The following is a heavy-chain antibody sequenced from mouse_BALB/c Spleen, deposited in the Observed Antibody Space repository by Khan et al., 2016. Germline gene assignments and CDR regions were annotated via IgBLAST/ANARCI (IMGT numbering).Heavy chain of an antibody. Sequence: VQLQESGPGLVAPSQSLSITCTVSGFSLTNSGVHWIRQPPGKGLEWLGVIWPGGSTDYNSALMSSLSITKDNSQNQVFLKMISLQSDDTAMYYCARDEQDDDAWFASWGQGTLVIVSA. J-gene: IGHJ3*01. CDR1: GFSLTNSG. CDR2: IWPGGST. CDR3: ARDEQDDDAWFAS. D-gene: IGHD2-4*01. V-gene: IGHV2-9*02.